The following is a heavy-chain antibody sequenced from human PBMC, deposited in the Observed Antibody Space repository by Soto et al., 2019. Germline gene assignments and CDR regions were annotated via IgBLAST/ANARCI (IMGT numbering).Heavy chain of an antibody. CDR3: ARVLDYGPYFQH. CDR2: IIPIFGTA. Sequence: QVQLVQSGAEVKKPGSSVKVSCKASGGTFSSYAISWVRQAPGQGLEWMGGIIPIFGTANYAQKFQGRVTIXAXXSTSTAYMELSSLRSEDTAVYYCARVLDYGPYFQHWGQGTLVTVSS. D-gene: IGHD4-17*01. J-gene: IGHJ1*01. V-gene: IGHV1-69*14. CDR1: GGTFSSYA.